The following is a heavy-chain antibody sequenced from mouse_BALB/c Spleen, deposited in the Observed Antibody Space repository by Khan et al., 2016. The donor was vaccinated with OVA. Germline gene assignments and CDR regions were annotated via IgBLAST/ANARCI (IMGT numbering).Heavy chain of an antibody. CDR2: INPSNGYT. J-gene: IGHJ3*01. Sequence: VQLHQSGAELARPGASVKMSCKASGYTFTSYTIHWLKERPGKGLEWIGYINPSNGYTNYNQRFKDKATLTTDKSSTTAYLQLSSLPSDDSAVYNCVRDGAYHRNDGWFAYWGQGTLVTGSA. CDR3: VRDGAYHRNDGWFAY. CDR1: GYTFTSYT. D-gene: IGHD2-14*01. V-gene: IGHV1-4*01.